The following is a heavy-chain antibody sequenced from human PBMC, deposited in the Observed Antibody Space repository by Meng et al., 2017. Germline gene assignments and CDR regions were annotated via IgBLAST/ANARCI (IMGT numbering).Heavy chain of an antibody. V-gene: IGHV3-74*01. J-gene: IGHJ4*02. Sequence: VQVVESGGGLVQPGGSLRLSCAASGFSFSSSWMNWVRQPPGKGLMWVARINSDGTIANSADSVKGRFTISRDNAKNTLYLQMNSLRPEDTAVYYCLDEAPRSDYWGQGSLVTVSS. CDR3: LDEAPRSDY. D-gene: IGHD1-1*01. CDR1: GFSFSSSW. CDR2: INSDGTIA.